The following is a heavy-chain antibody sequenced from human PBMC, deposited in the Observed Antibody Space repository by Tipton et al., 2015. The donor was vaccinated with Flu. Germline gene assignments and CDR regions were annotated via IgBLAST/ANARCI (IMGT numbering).Heavy chain of an antibody. CDR1: GGSIGTYY. J-gene: IGHJ4*02. D-gene: IGHD5-24*01. V-gene: IGHV4-59*07. CDR3: VRHHPDGRDGSFDF. Sequence: TLSLTCTVSGGSIGTYYWSWIRQPPGKGLEWIAYIHYSGNTNYNPSLKSRLTISVDTSKNQFSLRLSSVTTADTAVYYCVRHHPDGRDGSFDFWGQGTLVTVSS. CDR2: IHYSGNT.